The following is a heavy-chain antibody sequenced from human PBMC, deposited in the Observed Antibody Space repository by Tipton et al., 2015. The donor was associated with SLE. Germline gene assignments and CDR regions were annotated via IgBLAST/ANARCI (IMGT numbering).Heavy chain of an antibody. J-gene: IGHJ3*02. V-gene: IGHV4-61*02. CDR2: ISNSGAP. Sequence: TLSLTCTVSGGSINSGSYYWSWIRQPAGKGLEWIGRISNSGAPNYNPSVKSRVTMSVDTSKNQFSLKLSSVTAADTAMFYCARVGAYGFDIWGQGTMVTVSS. D-gene: IGHD4/OR15-4a*01. CDR3: ARVGAYGFDI. CDR1: GGSINSGSYY.